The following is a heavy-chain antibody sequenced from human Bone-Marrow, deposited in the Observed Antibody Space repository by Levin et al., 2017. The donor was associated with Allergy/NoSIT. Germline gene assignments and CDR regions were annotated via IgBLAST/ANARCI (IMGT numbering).Heavy chain of an antibody. CDR3: ARVTDIGRYNYGLDV. V-gene: IGHV7-4-1*02. CDR1: GYIFFNYG. CDR2: IDTSSGKP. D-gene: IGHD2-15*01. J-gene: IGHJ6*02. Sequence: ASVKVSCKGSGYIFFNYGLNWVRQAPGQGLEWMGWIDTSSGKPTYAQDFTGRFVFSLDISVTTAYLQISDLKAEDTGIYYCARVTDIGRYNYGLDVWGQGTTVTVSS.